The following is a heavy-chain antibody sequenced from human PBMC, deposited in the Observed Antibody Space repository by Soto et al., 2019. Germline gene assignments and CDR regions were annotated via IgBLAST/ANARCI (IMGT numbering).Heavy chain of an antibody. CDR3: ARAPLKYCSSTSCYGGYYYYGMDV. V-gene: IGHV4-30-4*01. CDR1: GGSISSGDYY. D-gene: IGHD2-2*01. CDR2: IYYSGST. Sequence: SVTLSLTCTVSGGSISSGDYYWSWILQPPGKGLEWIVYIYYSGSTYYNPSLKSRVTISVDTSKNQFSLKLSSVTAADTAVYYCARAPLKYCSSTSCYGGYYYYGMDVWGQGTTVTV. J-gene: IGHJ6*02.